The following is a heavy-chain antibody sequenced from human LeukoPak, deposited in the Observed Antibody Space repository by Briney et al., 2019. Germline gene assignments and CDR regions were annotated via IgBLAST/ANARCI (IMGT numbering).Heavy chain of an antibody. CDR3: ARLYDRSGYYLYIDY. J-gene: IGHJ4*02. D-gene: IGHD3-22*01. CDR2: IYYSGST. Sequence: SETLSLTCTVSGGSINSYYWSWMRQPPGRGLEWIGYIYYSGSTDYNPPLKRRVTISVDTSKNQFSLKLTSVTAPDTAVYCCARLYDRSGYYLYIDYWGQGTLVTVSS. CDR1: GGSINSYY. V-gene: IGHV4-59*08.